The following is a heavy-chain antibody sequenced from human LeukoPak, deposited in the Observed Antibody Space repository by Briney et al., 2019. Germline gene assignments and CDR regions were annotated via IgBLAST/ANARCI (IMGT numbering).Heavy chain of an antibody. Sequence: SGTLSLTCAVSGGSISSSNWWSWVRQPPGKGLEWIGEIYHSGTTNYNPSLKSRVTISVDTSKNQFSLKLSSVTAADTAVYYCARYSSGWYDNWFDPWGQGTLVTVSS. J-gene: IGHJ5*02. CDR2: IYHSGTT. CDR1: GGSISSSNW. D-gene: IGHD6-19*01. V-gene: IGHV4-4*02. CDR3: ARYSSGWYDNWFDP.